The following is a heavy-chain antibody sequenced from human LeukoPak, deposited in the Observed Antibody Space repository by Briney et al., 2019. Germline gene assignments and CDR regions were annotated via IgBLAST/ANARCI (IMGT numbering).Heavy chain of an antibody. CDR3: TREASGWYSYWFDP. V-gene: IGHV3-49*03. CDR2: IRSKAYGGTT. D-gene: IGHD6-19*01. CDR1: GFTFGDYA. Sequence: GRSLRLSCTASGFTFGDYAMSWFRQAPGKGLEWVGFIRSKAYGGTTEYAASVKGRFTISRDDSKSIAYLQMNSLKTEDTAVYYCTREASGWYSYWFDPWGQGTLVTVSS. J-gene: IGHJ5*02.